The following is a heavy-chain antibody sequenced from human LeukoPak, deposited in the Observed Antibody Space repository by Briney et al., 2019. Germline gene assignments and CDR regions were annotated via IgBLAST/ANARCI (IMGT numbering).Heavy chain of an antibody. CDR3: ARGGTIFGY. CDR1: GGSISSSSYY. J-gene: IGHJ4*02. Sequence: PSETLSLTCTVSGGSISSSSYYWGWIRQPPGKGLEWIGSIYYSGSTYYNPSLKSRVTISVDTSKNQFSLKLSSVTAADTAVYYCARGGTIFGYWGQGTLVTVSS. CDR2: IYYSGST. D-gene: IGHD3-3*01. V-gene: IGHV4-39*07.